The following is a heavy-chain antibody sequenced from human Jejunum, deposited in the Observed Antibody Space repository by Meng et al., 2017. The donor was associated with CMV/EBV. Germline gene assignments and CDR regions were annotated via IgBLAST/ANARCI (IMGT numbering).Heavy chain of an antibody. V-gene: IGHV1-18*01. Sequence: QIQLVQSGGEVMQPGASVKVSCKASGYSFTSFGVNWVRQAPEQGLEWMGWINPNSGGTNYAQTLQGRLTMTTDTSTSTAYMELRSLRSDDTAVYYCARVEVGITSGDYWGQGTLVTVSS. J-gene: IGHJ4*02. D-gene: IGHD1-26*01. CDR3: ARVEVGITSGDY. CDR2: INPNSGGT. CDR1: GYSFTSFG.